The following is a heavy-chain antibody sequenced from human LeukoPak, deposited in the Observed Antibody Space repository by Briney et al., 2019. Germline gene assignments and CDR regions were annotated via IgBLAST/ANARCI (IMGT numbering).Heavy chain of an antibody. J-gene: IGHJ2*01. D-gene: IGHD3-22*01. CDR2: IIPVLGIA. CDR3: ARDAGYDSIGSSYAYFDL. V-gene: IGHV1-69*02. Sequence: SVKVSCKASRDTFNSYTIIWVRQAPGQGLEWMARIIPVLGIANYAQNFQGRVTLTADKSTTTVFMELSSLKSEDTAMYYCARDAGYDSIGSSYAYFDLWGRGTLVTVSS. CDR1: RDTFNSYT.